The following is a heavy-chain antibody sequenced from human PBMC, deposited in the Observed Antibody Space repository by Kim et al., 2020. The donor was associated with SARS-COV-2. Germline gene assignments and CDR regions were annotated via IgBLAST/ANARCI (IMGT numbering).Heavy chain of an antibody. CDR3: ARDFYQSRYSSSWYYFDY. D-gene: IGHD6-13*01. Sequence: GGSLRLSCAASGFTFSSYGMHWVRQAPGKGLEWVAVIWYDGSNKYYADSVKGRFTISRDNSKNTLYLQMNSLRAEDTAVYYCARDFYQSRYSSSWYYFDYWGQGTLVTVSS. CDR1: GFTFSSYG. V-gene: IGHV3-33*01. J-gene: IGHJ4*02. CDR2: IWYDGSNK.